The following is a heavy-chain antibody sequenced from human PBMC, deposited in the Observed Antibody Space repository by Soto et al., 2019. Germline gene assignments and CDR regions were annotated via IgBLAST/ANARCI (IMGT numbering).Heavy chain of an antibody. CDR2: IIPIFGTA. J-gene: IGHJ4*02. CDR1: GGTFSSYA. CDR3: ARGSGYSSSWSPFDY. V-gene: IGHV1-69*13. D-gene: IGHD6-13*01. Sequence: ASVKVSCKASGGTFSSYAISWVRQAPGQGLEWMGGIIPIFGTANYAQKFQGRVTITADESTSTAYMELSSLRSEDTAVYYCARGSGYSSSWSPFDYWGQGTLVTVSS.